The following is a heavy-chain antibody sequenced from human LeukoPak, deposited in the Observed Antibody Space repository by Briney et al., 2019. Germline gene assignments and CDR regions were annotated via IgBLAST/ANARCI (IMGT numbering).Heavy chain of an antibody. V-gene: IGHV1-69*05. D-gene: IGHD6-13*01. Sequence: SVRVSCEACGGTFSSYAIRGVRQAPGQGLEWMGGIIPIFGTAKYAQKFQGRVTITTDESTGTAYMELSSLRSEDTAVYYCARGSAAAFPGAEKISYYYMDVWGKGTTVTVSS. J-gene: IGHJ6*03. CDR1: GGTFSSYA. CDR2: IIPIFGTA. CDR3: ARGSAAAFPGAEKISYYYMDV.